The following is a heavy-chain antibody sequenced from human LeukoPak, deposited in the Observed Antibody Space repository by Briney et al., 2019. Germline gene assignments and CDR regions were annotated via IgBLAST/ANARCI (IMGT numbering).Heavy chain of an antibody. CDR1: GGSISSYY. Sequence: SETLSLTCTVSGGSISSYYWSWIRQPPGKGLEWIGYIYYSGCTNYNPSLKSRVTISVDTSKNQFSLKLSTVTAADTAVYYCARVYYYGSGSYGFDPWGQGTLVTVSS. D-gene: IGHD3-10*01. V-gene: IGHV4-59*01. CDR2: IYYSGCT. CDR3: ARVYYYGSGSYGFDP. J-gene: IGHJ5*02.